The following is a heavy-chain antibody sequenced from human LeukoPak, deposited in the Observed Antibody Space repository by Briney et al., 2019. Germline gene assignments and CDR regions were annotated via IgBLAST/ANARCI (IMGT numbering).Heavy chain of an antibody. CDR1: GYTFTSHA. Sequence: ASVKVSCKASGYTFTSHAMHWVRQAPGQRLEWMGWINAGNGNTKYSQKFQGRVTITRDTSASTAYMELSSLRSEDTAVYYCARGGSLVATLVKGRFDPWGQGTLVTVSS. D-gene: IGHD5-12*01. CDR3: ARGGSLVATLVKGRFDP. J-gene: IGHJ5*02. CDR2: INAGNGNT. V-gene: IGHV1-3*01.